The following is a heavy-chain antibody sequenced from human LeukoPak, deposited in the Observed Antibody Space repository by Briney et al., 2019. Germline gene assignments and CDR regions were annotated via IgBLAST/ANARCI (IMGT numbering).Heavy chain of an antibody. Sequence: GGPLRLSCAASGFTFSSYAMSWVRQAPGKGLEWVSSISGSGGYAYYANSVKGRFITSRDNSKNTLYLQMNSLRAEDTAVYYCAKDLSGGPARAYFDYWGQGTLVTVSS. D-gene: IGHD5/OR15-5a*01. CDR2: ISGSGGYA. CDR1: GFTFSSYA. V-gene: IGHV3-23*01. CDR3: AKDLSGGPARAYFDY. J-gene: IGHJ4*02.